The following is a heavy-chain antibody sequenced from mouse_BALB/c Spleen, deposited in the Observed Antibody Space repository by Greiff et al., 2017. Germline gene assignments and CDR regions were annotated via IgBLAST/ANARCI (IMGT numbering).Heavy chain of an antibody. CDR3: ARFDSGYYAMDY. V-gene: IGHV5-17*02. Sequence: EVKLMESGGGLVQPGGSRKLSCAASGFTFSSFGMHWVRQAPEKGLEWVAYISSGSSTIYYADTVKGRFTISRDNPKNTLFLQMTSLRSEDTAMYYCARFDSGYYAMDYWGQGTSVTVSS. CDR2: ISSGSSTI. D-gene: IGHD3-2*02. J-gene: IGHJ4*01. CDR1: GFTFSSFG.